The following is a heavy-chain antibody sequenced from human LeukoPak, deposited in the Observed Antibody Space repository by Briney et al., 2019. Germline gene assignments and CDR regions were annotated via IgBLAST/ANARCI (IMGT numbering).Heavy chain of an antibody. Sequence: GRSLRFSCAASGFTFCNYAIHWVRQAPGKGLEWVSVISYDGTNKYYADSVKGRFTISRDNSKNTLYLQMNSLKTEDTALYYCARQMATILDGILDYWGQGTLVTVSS. CDR2: ISYDGTNK. CDR1: GFTFCNYA. V-gene: IGHV3-30*04. CDR3: ARQMATILDGILDY. J-gene: IGHJ4*02. D-gene: IGHD5-24*01.